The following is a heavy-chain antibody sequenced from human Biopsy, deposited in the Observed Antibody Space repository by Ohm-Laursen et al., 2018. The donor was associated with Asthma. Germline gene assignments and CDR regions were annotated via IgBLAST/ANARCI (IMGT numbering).Heavy chain of an antibody. CDR3: ARCQVGYSSGWSLLLKKIYYSGMDV. CDR1: GGTFSNFA. D-gene: IGHD6-19*01. J-gene: IGHJ6*02. Sequence: SSVKVSCKAPGGTFSNFAISWVRQAPGQGLEWLGGIMAVFGTTNDAQKFQGRVTITADESTSTAYMEVTSLRSEDTAMYYCARCQVGYSSGWSLLLKKIYYSGMDVWGQGTAVTVSS. V-gene: IGHV1-69*01. CDR2: IMAVFGTT.